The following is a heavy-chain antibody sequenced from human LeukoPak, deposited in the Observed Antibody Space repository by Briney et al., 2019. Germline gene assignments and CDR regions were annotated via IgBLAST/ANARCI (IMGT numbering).Heavy chain of an antibody. D-gene: IGHD2-2*01. J-gene: IGHJ4*02. V-gene: IGHV1-69*13. CDR1: GSTFSSYA. CDR2: IIPIFGTA. CDR3: ARECSSASCGDY. Sequence: ASVKVSCKTSGSTFSSYAISWVRQAPGQGLEWMGGIIPIFGTANYAQKFQGRVTITADESTSTAYMELSSLRSEDTAVYYCARECSSASCGDYWGQGTLVTVSS.